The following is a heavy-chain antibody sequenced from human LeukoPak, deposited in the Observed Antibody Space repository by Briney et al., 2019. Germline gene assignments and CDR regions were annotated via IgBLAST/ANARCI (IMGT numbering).Heavy chain of an antibody. V-gene: IGHV4-61*02. CDR3: VRSGTAFYFDC. D-gene: IGHD1-26*01. Sequence: PSQTLSLTCTVSGGSISSGSYYWSWIRQPAGKGLEWIGRIYTSGSTNYNPSLKSRVTISVDTSKNQFSLKLSSVTAADTAVYYCVRSGTAFYFDCWGQGTLVTVSS. CDR2: IYTSGST. CDR1: GGSISSGSYY. J-gene: IGHJ4*01.